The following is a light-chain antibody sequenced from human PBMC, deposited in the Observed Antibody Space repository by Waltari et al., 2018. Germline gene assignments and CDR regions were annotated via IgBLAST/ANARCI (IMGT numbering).Light chain of an antibody. CDR3: QQRSSWPLT. V-gene: IGKV3-11*01. Sequence: EIVLIQSPATLALSPGERATLSCRASQSVRNYLAWFQQKPGQVPRLLIYDTSNRGTGVPARFSGSGSGTDFTLTISSLESEDVAVYYCQQRSSWPLTFGGGTKVQIK. CDR1: QSVRNY. CDR2: DTS. J-gene: IGKJ4*01.